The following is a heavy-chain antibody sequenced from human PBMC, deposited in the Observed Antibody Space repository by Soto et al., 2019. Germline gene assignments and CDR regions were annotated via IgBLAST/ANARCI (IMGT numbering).Heavy chain of an antibody. D-gene: IGHD2-15*01. CDR2: IIPIFGTA. CDR3: ASTVVTPGFDY. Sequence: SSVKVSCKASGGTFNSYAISWVRQAPGQGLEWMGGIIPIFGTANYAQKFQGRVTITADESTSTAYMELSSLRSEDTAVYYCASTVVTPGFDYWGQGTLVTVSS. J-gene: IGHJ4*02. V-gene: IGHV1-69*13. CDR1: GGTFNSYA.